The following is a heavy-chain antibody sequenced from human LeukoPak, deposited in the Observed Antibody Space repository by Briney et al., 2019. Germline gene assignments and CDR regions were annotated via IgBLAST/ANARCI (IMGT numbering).Heavy chain of an antibody. CDR2: ISGRGDST. Sequence: PGGSLRLSCAASGFTFSSYAMIWVRQAPGKGLEWVSGISGRGDSTYYAESVKGRFTISRDNSKNTLYLQVNSLRAEDTAVYYCAKAGTIVGAGSDDYWGQGTLVTVSS. CDR3: AKAGTIVGAGSDDY. D-gene: IGHD1-26*01. J-gene: IGHJ4*02. CDR1: GFTFSSYA. V-gene: IGHV3-23*01.